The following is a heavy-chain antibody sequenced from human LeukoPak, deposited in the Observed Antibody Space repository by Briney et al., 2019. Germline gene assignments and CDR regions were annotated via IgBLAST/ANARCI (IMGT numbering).Heavy chain of an antibody. V-gene: IGHV3-9*01. CDR3: ARDDTAMVADSMYYYYGMDV. CDR1: GFTFDEYA. D-gene: IGHD5-18*01. J-gene: IGHJ6*02. Sequence: GGSLRLSCAASGFTFDEYAMHWVRQAPGKGLEWVSVITWNSVSIGYADSVKGRFTISRDNAKNSLYLQMNSLRAEDTAVYYCARDDTAMVADSMYYYYGMDVWGQGTTVTVSS. CDR2: ITWNSVSI.